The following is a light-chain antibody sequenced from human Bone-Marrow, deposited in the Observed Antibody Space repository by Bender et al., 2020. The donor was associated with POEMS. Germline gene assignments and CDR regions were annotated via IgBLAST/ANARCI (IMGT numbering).Light chain of an antibody. V-gene: IGLV1-44*01. CDR3: STWDESLNGWV. CDR2: SNN. J-gene: IGLJ3*02. CDR1: NTNIFTYS. Sequence: QSVLTHPPSASWTPGQWVSISCSGSNTNIFTYSVHLYQHLPGTAPRPLLYSNNQRPSGIPGRFTGSKSGTSASLAISGVQFEDEADYYCSTWDESLNGWVFGGGTKLTV.